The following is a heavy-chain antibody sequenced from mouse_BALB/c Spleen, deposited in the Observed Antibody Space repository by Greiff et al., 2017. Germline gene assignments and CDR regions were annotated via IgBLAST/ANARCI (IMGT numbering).Heavy chain of an antibody. J-gene: IGHJ4*01. CDR1: GFSLTSYG. Sequence: VHLVESGPGLVAPSQSLSITCTVSGFSLTSYGVHWVRQPPGKGLEWLGVIWAGGSTNYNSALMSRLSISKDNSKSQVFLKMNSLQTDDTAMYYCARAGYDYDGYAMDYWGQGTSVTVSS. D-gene: IGHD2-4*01. CDR3: ARAGYDYDGYAMDY. CDR2: IWAGGST. V-gene: IGHV2-9*02.